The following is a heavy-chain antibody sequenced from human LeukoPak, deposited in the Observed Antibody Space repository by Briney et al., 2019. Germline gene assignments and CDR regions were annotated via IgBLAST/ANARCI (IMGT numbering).Heavy chain of an antibody. J-gene: IGHJ4*02. Sequence: SETLSLTCALYGGSFSGYYWSWIRQPPGKGLKWIGEINHSGSTNYNPSLKSRVTISVDTSKNQFSLKLSSVTAADTAVYYCARAGVTIFGVVISGLDYWGQGTLVTVSS. D-gene: IGHD3-3*01. V-gene: IGHV4-34*01. CDR2: INHSGST. CDR3: ARAGVTIFGVVISGLDY. CDR1: GGSFSGYY.